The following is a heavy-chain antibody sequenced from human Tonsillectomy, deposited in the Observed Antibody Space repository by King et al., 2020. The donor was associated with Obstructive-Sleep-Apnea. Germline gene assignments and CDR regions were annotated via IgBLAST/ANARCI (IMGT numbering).Heavy chain of an antibody. CDR3: ARDLGEYYYDSSGYPYAFDI. J-gene: IGHJ3*02. CDR1: GGSISSSSYY. CDR2: IYYSGST. Sequence: QLQESGPGLVKPSETLSLTCTVAGGSISSSSYYLGWIRQPPGKGLEWIGSIYYSGSTYYNPSLKGRVTISADTSKNQFSLKLSSLTAADTAVYYCARDLGEYYYDSSGYPYAFDIWGQGTMVTVSS. V-gene: IGHV4-39*07. D-gene: IGHD3-22*01.